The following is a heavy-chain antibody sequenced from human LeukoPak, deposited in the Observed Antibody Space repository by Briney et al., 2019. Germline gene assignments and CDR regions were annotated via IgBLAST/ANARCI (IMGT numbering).Heavy chain of an antibody. J-gene: IGHJ6*03. Sequence: GGSLRLSCAASGFTFSSYSMNWARQAPGKGLEWVSSISSSSSYIYYADSVKGRFTISRDNAKNSLYLQMNSLRAEDTAVYYCAREGGSPPGYYYYYMDVWGKGTTVTVSS. V-gene: IGHV3-21*01. CDR3: AREGGSPPGYYYYYMDV. CDR1: GFTFSSYS. CDR2: ISSSSSYI.